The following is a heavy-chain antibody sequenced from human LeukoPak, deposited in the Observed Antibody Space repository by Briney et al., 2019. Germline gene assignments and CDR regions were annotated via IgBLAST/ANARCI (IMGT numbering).Heavy chain of an antibody. Sequence: ASVKVSCKASGYTFTSYAMHWVRQAPGQRLEWMGWINAGNGNTKYSQKFQGRVTITRDTSASTAYLELSSLRSEDTAVYYCARDRWQQLVDYWGQGTLVTVSS. CDR2: INAGNGNT. CDR1: GYTFTSYA. J-gene: IGHJ4*02. V-gene: IGHV1-3*01. CDR3: ARDRWQQLVDY. D-gene: IGHD6-13*01.